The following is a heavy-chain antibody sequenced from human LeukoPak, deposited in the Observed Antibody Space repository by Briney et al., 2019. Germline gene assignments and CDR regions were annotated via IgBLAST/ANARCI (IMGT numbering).Heavy chain of an antibody. Sequence: SETLSLTCAVYGGSFSGYYWGWIRQPPGKGLEWIGEINHSGSTNCNPSLKSRVTISVDTSKNQFSLKLSSVTAADTAVYYCARALLSYSFDYWGQGTLVTVSS. D-gene: IGHD1-26*01. CDR3: ARALLSYSFDY. V-gene: IGHV4-34*01. CDR2: INHSGST. CDR1: GGSFSGYY. J-gene: IGHJ4*02.